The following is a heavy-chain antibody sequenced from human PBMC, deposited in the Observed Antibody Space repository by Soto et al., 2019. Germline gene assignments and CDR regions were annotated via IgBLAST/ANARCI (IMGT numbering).Heavy chain of an antibody. CDR1: GFTFSSYA. D-gene: IGHD6-13*01. CDR3: AKDRGRTWYEDY. V-gene: IGHV3-23*01. J-gene: IGHJ4*02. CDR2: ISGSGNTS. Sequence: EVQLLESGGGLVQPGGSLRLSCAASGFTFSSYAITWVRQAPGKGLEWVSAISGSGNTSYYADSVKGRFTISRDSSKKMLYLQMNSLRPEDTAVYYCAKDRGRTWYEDYWGQGTLATVSS.